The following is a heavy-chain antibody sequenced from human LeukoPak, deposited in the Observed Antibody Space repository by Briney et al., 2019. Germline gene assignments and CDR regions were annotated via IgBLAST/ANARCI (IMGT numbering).Heavy chain of an antibody. CDR2: IIPIFGTA. CDR1: GGTFSSYA. V-gene: IGHV1-69*05. D-gene: IGHD5-24*01. Sequence: SVKVSCKASGGTFSSYAISWVRQAPGQGLEWMGRIIPIFGTANYAQEFQGRVTITTDESTSTAYMELSSLRSEDTAVYYCARGAVATISEMDYWGQGTLVTVSS. CDR3: ARGAVATISEMDY. J-gene: IGHJ4*02.